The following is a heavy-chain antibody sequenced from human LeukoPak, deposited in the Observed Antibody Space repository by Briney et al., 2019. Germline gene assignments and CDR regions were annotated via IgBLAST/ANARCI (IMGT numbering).Heavy chain of an antibody. CDR2: IIPIFRTA. CDR3: AKGPRYNWNHYYMDV. Sequence: SVKVSCKASGGTFSKYAISWVRQAPGQGLEWVGAIIPIFRTAKYAQKFQGRVTITADESTSTAYMDLSSLRSEATAVYYCAKGPRYNWNHYYMDVWGKGTPVTVSS. V-gene: IGHV1-69*13. CDR1: GGTFSKYA. J-gene: IGHJ6*03. D-gene: IGHD1-20*01.